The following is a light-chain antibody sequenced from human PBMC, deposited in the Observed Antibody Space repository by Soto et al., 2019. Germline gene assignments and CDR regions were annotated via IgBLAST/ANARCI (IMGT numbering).Light chain of an antibody. CDR3: QQYGSSPGT. CDR1: HFVATSY. J-gene: IGKJ1*01. Sequence: EIVMTQSPATLSVSPGERATLSCRASHFVATSYVAWYQQKPGQAPRLLIYGASSRATGIPDRFSGSGSGTDFTLTISRLEPEDFAVYYCQQYGSSPGTFGQGTKVDI. V-gene: IGKV3-20*01. CDR2: GAS.